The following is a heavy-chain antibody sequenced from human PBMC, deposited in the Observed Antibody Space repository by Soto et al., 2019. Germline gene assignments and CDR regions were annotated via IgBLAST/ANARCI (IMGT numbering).Heavy chain of an antibody. J-gene: IGHJ4*02. D-gene: IGHD2-2*01. V-gene: IGHV4-34*01. CDR2: INHSGST. CDR1: GGSFSGYY. CDR3: ARGRGYCSSTSCYGPYYFDY. Sequence: SETLSLTCAVYGGSFSGYYWSWIRQPPGKGLEWIGEINHSGSTNYNPSLKSRVTISVDTSKNQFSLKLSSVTAADTAVYYCARGRGYCSSTSCYGPYYFDYWGQGTLVTVSS.